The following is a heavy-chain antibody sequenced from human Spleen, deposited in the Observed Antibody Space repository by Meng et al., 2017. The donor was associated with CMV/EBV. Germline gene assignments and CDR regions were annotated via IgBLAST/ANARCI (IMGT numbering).Heavy chain of an antibody. CDR2: KSAYNGNT. Sequence: QVQLVQSGAEVKKPGASVTVSCKASGYTFTSYGISWVRQAPGQGLEWMGWKSAYNGNTNYAKKLQGRVTMTTDTSTGTAYMELRSLRCDETAVYYCARDHRRINMIDPFDYWGQGTLVTVSS. CDR3: ARDHRRINMIDPFDY. V-gene: IGHV1-18*01. D-gene: IGHD3-22*01. CDR1: GYTFTSYG. J-gene: IGHJ4*02.